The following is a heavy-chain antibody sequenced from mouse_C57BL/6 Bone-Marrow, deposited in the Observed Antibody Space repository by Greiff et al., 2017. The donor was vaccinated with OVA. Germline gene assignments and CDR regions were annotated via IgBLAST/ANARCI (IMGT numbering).Heavy chain of an antibody. J-gene: IGHJ1*03. CDR2: IYPGDGDT. CDR3: ANSNYGYFDV. Sequence: VQLQESGPELVKPGASVKISCKASGYAFSSSWMNWVKQRPGKGLEWIGRIYPGDGDTNYNGKFKGKATLTADKSSSTAYMQLSSLTSEDSAVYFCANSNYGYFDVWGTGTTVTVSS. V-gene: IGHV1-82*01. D-gene: IGHD2-5*01. CDR1: GYAFSSSW.